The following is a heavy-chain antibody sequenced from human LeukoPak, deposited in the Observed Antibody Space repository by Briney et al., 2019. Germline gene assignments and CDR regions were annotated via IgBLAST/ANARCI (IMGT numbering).Heavy chain of an antibody. CDR3: ARDHLACSGDTCFSAHWFDP. CDR2: ISHSGTT. D-gene: IGHD2-15*01. V-gene: IGHV4-38-2*02. CDR1: GDSITSAFH. J-gene: IGHJ5*02. Sequence: SGTLSLTCAVSGDSITSAFHWGWVRQPPGKGLEWIGSISHSGTTYYAPSFKSRLTISLDPSKNQLSLKLSSVTAADTAVFFCARDHLACSGDTCFSAHWFDPWGHGTLVTVSS.